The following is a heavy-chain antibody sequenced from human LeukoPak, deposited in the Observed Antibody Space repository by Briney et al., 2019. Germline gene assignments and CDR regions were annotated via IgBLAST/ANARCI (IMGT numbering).Heavy chain of an antibody. CDR3: ASSSGQTHDAFDI. D-gene: IGHD5-12*01. CDR2: INAGNGNT. J-gene: IGHJ3*02. CDR1: GYTFTSYA. V-gene: IGHV1-3*01. Sequence: ASVKVSCKASGYTFTSYAMHWVRQAPGQRLEWMGWINAGNGNTKYSQKFQGRVTMTRDTSTSTVYMELSSLRSEDTAVYYCASSSGQTHDAFDIWGQGIMVTVSS.